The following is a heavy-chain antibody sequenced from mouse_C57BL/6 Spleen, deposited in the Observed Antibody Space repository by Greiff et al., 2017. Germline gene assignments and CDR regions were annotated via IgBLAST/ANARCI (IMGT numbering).Heavy chain of an antibody. D-gene: IGHD2-3*01. CDR2: IYPRSGNT. V-gene: IGHV1-81*01. J-gene: IGHJ4*01. CDR3: ARIYDPYAMDY. Sequence: QVQLKESGAELARPGASVKLSCKASGYTFTSYGISWVKQRTGQGLEWIGEIYPRSGNTYYNEKFKGKATLTADKSSSTAYMELRSLTSEDSAVYFWARIYDPYAMDYWGQGTSVTVSS. CDR1: GYTFTSYG.